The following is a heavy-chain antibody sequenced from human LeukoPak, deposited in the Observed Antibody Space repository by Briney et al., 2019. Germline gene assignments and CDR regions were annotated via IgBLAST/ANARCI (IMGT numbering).Heavy chain of an antibody. D-gene: IGHD3-22*01. Sequence: SVKVSCKASGGTFSSYAISWVRQAPGQGLEWMGGIIPIFGTANYAQKFQGRVTITADESTSTAYMELSSLRSEDTPVYYCARDRYDSSGDYYFDYWGQGTLVTVPS. J-gene: IGHJ4*02. V-gene: IGHV1-69*13. CDR3: ARDRYDSSGDYYFDY. CDR2: IIPIFGTA. CDR1: GGTFSSYA.